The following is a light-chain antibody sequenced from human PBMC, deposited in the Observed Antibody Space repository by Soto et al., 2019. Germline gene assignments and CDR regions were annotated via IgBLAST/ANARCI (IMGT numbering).Light chain of an antibody. CDR3: QQYGSSPRT. V-gene: IGKV3-20*01. CDR1: QSVSNSY. CDR2: GAS. J-gene: IGKJ2*01. Sequence: EAVLTQSPGTLSLSLGERATLSCRASQSVSNSYLAWYQQKPGQAPRLLIYGASSRATGIPDRFSGSGSGTDFTLTISRLEPEALAVYYCQQYGSSPRTFGQGTKREI.